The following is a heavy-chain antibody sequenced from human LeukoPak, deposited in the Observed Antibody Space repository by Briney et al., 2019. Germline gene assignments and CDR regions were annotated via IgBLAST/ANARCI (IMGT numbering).Heavy chain of an antibody. Sequence: SETLFLTCTVSGGSISISSYYWGWIRQPPGKGLEWIGSIYYSGSTYYNPSLKSRVTISVDTSKNQFSLKLSSVTAADTAAYYCASSGDYYDSSGSTDYWGQGTLVTVSS. V-gene: IGHV4-39*01. J-gene: IGHJ4*02. CDR3: ASSGDYYDSSGSTDY. D-gene: IGHD3-22*01. CDR2: IYYSGST. CDR1: GGSISISSYY.